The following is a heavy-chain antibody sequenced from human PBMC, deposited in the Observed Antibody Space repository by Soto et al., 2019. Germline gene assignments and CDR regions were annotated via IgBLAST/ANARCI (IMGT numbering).Heavy chain of an antibody. CDR1: GNTFTYRY. CDR3: ASGGAGSGPCTCERPDH. CDR2: ITPFSGDV. Sequence: QMQLVQSGAEVKKTGSTVTVSCKALGNTFTYRYLHWVRQAPGPALEWMGWITPFSGDVHYAQKSLESVTITRVGSINTAYTRMSSPGSEDTAMYYCASGGAGSGPCTCERPDHWGQGTLVTVSA. D-gene: IGHD3-16*01. V-gene: IGHV1-45*01. J-gene: IGHJ4*02.